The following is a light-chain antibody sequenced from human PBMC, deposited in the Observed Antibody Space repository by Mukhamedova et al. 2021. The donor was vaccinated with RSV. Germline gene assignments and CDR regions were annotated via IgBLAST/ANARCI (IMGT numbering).Light chain of an antibody. CDR1: SSNIGAGYD. J-gene: IGLJ2*01. CDR3: QSYDSSLRV. Sequence: WERVTISCTGSSSNIGAGYDVHWYQQLPGTAPKLLIYGNSNRPSGVPDRFSGSKSGTSASLAITGLQAEDEADYYCQSYDSSLRVF. CDR2: GNS. V-gene: IGLV1-40*01.